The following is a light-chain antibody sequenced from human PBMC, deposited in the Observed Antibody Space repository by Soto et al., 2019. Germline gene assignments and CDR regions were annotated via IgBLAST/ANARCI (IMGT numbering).Light chain of an antibody. J-gene: IGKJ3*01. CDR2: AAS. V-gene: IGKV1-27*01. CDR1: QDIRNF. CDR3: EKYSSGPV. Sequence: DIQMTQSPTSLSASVGDRVTITCRASQDIRNFVAWYQQKPGKAPKLLIYAASTLQSGVPSRFSGSRSCTDFSRTIDSLQPEDVATYSCEKYSSGPVFGPGTKVEIK.